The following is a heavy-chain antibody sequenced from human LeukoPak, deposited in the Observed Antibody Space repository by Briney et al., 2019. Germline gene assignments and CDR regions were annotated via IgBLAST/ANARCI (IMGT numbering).Heavy chain of an antibody. J-gene: IGHJ4*02. Sequence: SETLSLTCTVSGGSISSYYWSWIRQPPGKGLEWIGYIYYSGSTNYNPSLKSRVTISVDTSKNQFSLKLSSVTAADTAVYYCAKSRGGTTIYAFDDWGQGTLVIVSS. CDR3: AKSRGGTTIYAFDD. CDR2: IYYSGST. V-gene: IGHV4-59*08. CDR1: GGSISSYY. D-gene: IGHD1-7*01.